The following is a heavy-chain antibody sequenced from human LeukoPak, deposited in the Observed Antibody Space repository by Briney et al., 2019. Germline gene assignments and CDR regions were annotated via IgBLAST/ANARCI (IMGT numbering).Heavy chain of an antibody. D-gene: IGHD3-10*01. CDR1: GFTFSSYW. CDR2: IKQDGSEK. Sequence: GGSLRLSCAASGFTFSSYWMSCVRQAPGKGLEWVANIKQDGSEKYYVDPVKGRFTISRDNAKNSLYLQMNSLRAEDTAVYYCARGSGITMVRFFYWGQGTLVTVSS. CDR3: ARGSGITMVRFFY. V-gene: IGHV3-7*01. J-gene: IGHJ4*02.